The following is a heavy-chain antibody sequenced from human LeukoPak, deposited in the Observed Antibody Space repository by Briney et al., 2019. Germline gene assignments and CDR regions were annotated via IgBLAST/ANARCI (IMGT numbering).Heavy chain of an antibody. Sequence: PSETLSPTCTVSGGSISNYYWSWIRQPPGKGLEWIGYIYYSGSTNYNPSLKSRVTISVDTSKNQFSLKLSSVTAADTAVYYCARGGYYGSGSSFDPWGQGTLVTVSS. CDR1: GGSISNYY. CDR2: IYYSGST. CDR3: ARGGYYGSGSSFDP. D-gene: IGHD3-10*01. V-gene: IGHV4-59*01. J-gene: IGHJ5*02.